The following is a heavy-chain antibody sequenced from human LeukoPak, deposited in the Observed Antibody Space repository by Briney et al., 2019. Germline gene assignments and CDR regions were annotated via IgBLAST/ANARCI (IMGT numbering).Heavy chain of an antibody. Sequence: GGSLRLSCAASGFTFSSYSMNWARQAPGKGLEWVSSISSSSSYIYYADSVKGRFTISRDNAKNSLYLQMNSLRAEDTAVYYCASHSGAMENGMDVWGQGTTVTVSS. V-gene: IGHV3-21*01. J-gene: IGHJ6*02. CDR1: GFTFSSYS. CDR3: ASHSGAMENGMDV. D-gene: IGHD6-19*01. CDR2: ISSSSSYI.